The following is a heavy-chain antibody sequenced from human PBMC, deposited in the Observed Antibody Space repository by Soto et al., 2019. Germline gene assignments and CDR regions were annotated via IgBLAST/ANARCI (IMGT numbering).Heavy chain of an antibody. J-gene: IGHJ6*02. V-gene: IGHV1-46*01. CDR2: INPSGGST. Sequence: QVQLVQSGPEVKKPGASVKVSCKASGYRSTSYHVHWVRQAPGQGLEWMGLINPSGGSTTHAQKFQGRLTMTRDTSTNIVHMELSSLRFEDTAVYFCASPHEGQSYYNGVDVLGQGTTVTVCS. CDR3: ASPHEGQSYYNGVDV. CDR1: GYRSTSYH.